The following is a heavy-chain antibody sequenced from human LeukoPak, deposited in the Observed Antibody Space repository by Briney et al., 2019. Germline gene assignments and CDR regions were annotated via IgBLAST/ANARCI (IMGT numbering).Heavy chain of an antibody. CDR1: GFTFSSSA. D-gene: IGHD2-21*02. CDR3: VREDTPATANY. V-gene: IGHV3-23*01. J-gene: IGHJ4*02. CDR2: ISASGGST. Sequence: PGGSLRLSCAASGFTFSSSAMSWVRQVPGKGLEWVSGISASGGSTSYADSVTGRFTISRDNSKDTLFLQMHSLRPGDTAVYYCVREDTPATANYWGQGTLVTISS.